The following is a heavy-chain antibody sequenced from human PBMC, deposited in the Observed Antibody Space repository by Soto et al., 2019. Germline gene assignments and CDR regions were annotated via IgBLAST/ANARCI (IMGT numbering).Heavy chain of an antibody. D-gene: IGHD3-10*01. V-gene: IGHV4-59*12. Sequence: SETLSLTCTVSGGSISSYYWSWIRQPAGKGLEWIGYISYSGNTYYNPSLKSRVTISVDTSKNQFSLKLSSVTAADTAVYYCARVSYYGSGSYYTLYYYYYYGMDVWGQGTTVTVSS. CDR1: GGSISSYY. J-gene: IGHJ6*02. CDR3: ARVSYYGSGSYYTLYYYYYYGMDV. CDR2: ISYSGNT.